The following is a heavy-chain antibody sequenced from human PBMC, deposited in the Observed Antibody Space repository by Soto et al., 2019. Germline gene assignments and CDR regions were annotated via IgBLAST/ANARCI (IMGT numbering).Heavy chain of an antibody. CDR3: ARGGDTYYYDSSGYSYFDY. J-gene: IGHJ4*02. CDR1: GGSISSGGYY. Sequence: SETLSLTCTVSGGSISSGGYYWSWIRQHPGKGLEWIGYIYYSGSTYYNPSLKSRVTISVDTSKNQFSLKLSPVTAADTAVYYCARGGDTYYYDSSGYSYFDYWGQGTLVTVSS. CDR2: IYYSGST. V-gene: IGHV4-31*03. D-gene: IGHD3-22*01.